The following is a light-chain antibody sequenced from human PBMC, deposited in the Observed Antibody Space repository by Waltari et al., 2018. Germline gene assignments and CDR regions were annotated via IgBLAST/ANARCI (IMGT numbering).Light chain of an antibody. V-gene: IGKV3-20*01. CDR2: GAS. CDR1: QFINSKY. Sequence: EVVLTQSPGIVSLSPGERATLSCRASQFINSKYLAWYQQKPGQAPRLLFSGASNRATGVPDRFSGSVSGTDFTLTLTRVEPEDFAVYYCQQFATSVWSFGQGTKVEIK. CDR3: QQFATSVWS. J-gene: IGKJ1*01.